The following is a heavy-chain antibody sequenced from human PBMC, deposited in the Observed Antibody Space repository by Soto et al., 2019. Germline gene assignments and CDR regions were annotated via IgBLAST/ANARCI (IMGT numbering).Heavy chain of an antibody. V-gene: IGHV1-3*01. J-gene: IGHJ4*02. CDR3: ARDGVSSTDYTWNYGTYFDY. D-gene: IGHD1-1*01. Sequence: ASVKVSCKASGYTFTSYAIYWVRQAPGQRLEWMGWINAGNGNTKYSQKFQGRFTISRDSSSQTLYLQMNSLRPDDTAMYYCARDGVSSTDYTWNYGTYFDYWGPG. CDR1: GYTFTSYA. CDR2: INAGNGNT.